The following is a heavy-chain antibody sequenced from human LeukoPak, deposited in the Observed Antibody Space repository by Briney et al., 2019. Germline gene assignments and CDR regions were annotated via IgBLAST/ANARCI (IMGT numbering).Heavy chain of an antibody. D-gene: IGHD1-1*01. J-gene: IGHJ4*02. CDR3: AKEKYNWNDGRAEGFDS. CDR2: NIERGGST. Sequence: LTLYAAVSTFTSSNNARIQVRQTIRKDPAINTPNIERGGSTYYADSVKGWFTISRDNSKNTLYLKMDSLRAEDTAVYYCAKEKYNWNDGRAEGFDSWGQGTLVTVSS. CDR1: TFTSSNNA. V-gene: IGHV3-23*01.